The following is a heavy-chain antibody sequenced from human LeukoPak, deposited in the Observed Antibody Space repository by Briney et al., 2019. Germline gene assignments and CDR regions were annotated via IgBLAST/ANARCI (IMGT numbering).Heavy chain of an antibody. J-gene: IGHJ4*02. V-gene: IGHV3-11*01. CDR3: ARHSPWTMVRGNFDY. D-gene: IGHD3-10*01. Sequence: GGSLRLSCAASGFTFSDYYMSWIRQAPGKGLEWVSYISSSGSTIYYADSVKGRFTISRDNAKNSLYLQMNSLRAEDTAVYYCARHSPWTMVRGNFDYWGQGTLVTVSS. CDR2: ISSSGSTI. CDR1: GFTFSDYY.